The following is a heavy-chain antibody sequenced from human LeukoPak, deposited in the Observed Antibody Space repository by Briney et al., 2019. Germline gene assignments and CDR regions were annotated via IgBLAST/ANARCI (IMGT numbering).Heavy chain of an antibody. CDR1: GFTFSSYA. D-gene: IGHD6-19*01. Sequence: GGSLRLSCAASGFTFSSYAMSWVRQAPGKGLEWVSAISGSGGSTYYADSVKGRFTISRDNSKNTLYQQMNSLRAEDTAVYYCAKRTTLAVAGPADYWGQGTLVTVSS. J-gene: IGHJ4*02. V-gene: IGHV3-23*01. CDR3: AKRTTLAVAGPADY. CDR2: ISGSGGST.